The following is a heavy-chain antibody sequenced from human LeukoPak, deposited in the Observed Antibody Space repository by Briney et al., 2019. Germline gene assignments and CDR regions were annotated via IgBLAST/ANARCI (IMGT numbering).Heavy chain of an antibody. CDR1: GFTFSSYW. J-gene: IGHJ1*01. CDR3: AKDSSHRISSSDFQYFQH. V-gene: IGHV3-30*18. CDR2: ISYDGSNK. Sequence: GGSLRLSCAASGFTFSSYWMSWVRQAPGKGLEWVAVISYDGSNKYYADSVKGRFTISRDNSKNTLYLQMNSLRAEDTAVYYCAKDSSHRISSSDFQYFQHRGQGTLVTVSS. D-gene: IGHD6-13*01.